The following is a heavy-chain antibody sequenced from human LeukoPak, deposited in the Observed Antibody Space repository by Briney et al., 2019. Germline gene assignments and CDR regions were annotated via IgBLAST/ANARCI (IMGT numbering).Heavy chain of an antibody. V-gene: IGHV1-2*02. CDR1: GYTFTSYG. D-gene: IGHD6-6*01. CDR3: ASLAGDSSSSVPDY. CDR2: IDPNSGGT. Sequence: ASVKVSCKASGYTFTSYGISWVRQAPGQGLEWMGWIDPNSGGTNYAQKFQGRVTMTRDTSISTAYMELSRLRSDDTAVYYCASLAGDSSSSVPDYWGQGTLVTVSS. J-gene: IGHJ4*02.